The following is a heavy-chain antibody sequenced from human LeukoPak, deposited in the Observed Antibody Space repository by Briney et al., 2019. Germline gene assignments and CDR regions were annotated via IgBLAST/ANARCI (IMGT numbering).Heavy chain of an antibody. Sequence: GGSLRLSCAASGFAFSNYAMSWVRQAPGKALEWVSGISSSGTSTFFADSVKGRFTVSRDNSNKTHYLQMNSLRADDTALYYCAKLSSPTTPQDYWGQGTLVTVSS. J-gene: IGHJ4*02. CDR2: ISSSGTST. D-gene: IGHD4-11*01. CDR1: GFAFSNYA. CDR3: AKLSSPTTPQDY. V-gene: IGHV3-23*01.